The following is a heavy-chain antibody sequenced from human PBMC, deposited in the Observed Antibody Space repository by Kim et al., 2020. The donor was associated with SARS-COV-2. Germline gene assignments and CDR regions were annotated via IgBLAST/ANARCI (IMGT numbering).Heavy chain of an antibody. J-gene: IGHJ4*02. CDR2: IDPSDSYT. V-gene: IGHV5-10-1*01. Sequence: GESLKISCKGSGYTFTSYWITWVRQMPGKGLEWMGRIDPSDSYTNYSPSFQGHVTISADKSISTAYLQWSSLKASDTAMYYCARQTSKDALDYWGQGTLVTVSS. CDR1: GYTFTSYW. CDR3: ARQTSKDALDY. D-gene: IGHD2-15*01.